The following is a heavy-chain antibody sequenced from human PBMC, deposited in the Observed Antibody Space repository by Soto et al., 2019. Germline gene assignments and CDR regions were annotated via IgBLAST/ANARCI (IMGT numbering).Heavy chain of an antibody. CDR2: ISSSSSTI. V-gene: IGHV3-48*02. Sequence: GGSLRLSCAASGFTFSSYSMNWVRQAPGKGLEWVSYISSSSSTIYYADSVKGRFTISRDNAKNSLYLQMNSLRDEDTAVYYCARGDLDGSSSWYSSPTYYYYGMDVWGQGTTVTVSS. D-gene: IGHD6-13*01. CDR1: GFTFSSYS. J-gene: IGHJ6*02. CDR3: ARGDLDGSSSWYSSPTYYYYGMDV.